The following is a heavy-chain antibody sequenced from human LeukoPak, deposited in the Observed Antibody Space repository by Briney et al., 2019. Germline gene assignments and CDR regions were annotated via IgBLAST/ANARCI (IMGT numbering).Heavy chain of an antibody. V-gene: IGHV3-20*04. CDR1: GFTFDDYG. CDR2: INWNGGSR. Sequence: GGSLRLSCVVSGFTFDDYGMSWVRQGPRRRLEWVSAINWNGGSRGYADSVKGRFTISRDNAKNSMYLEMNSLRAEDTALYYCARDREGLLLWFGELEYWGQGVLVIVSS. D-gene: IGHD3-10*01. J-gene: IGHJ4*02. CDR3: ARDREGLLLWFGELEY.